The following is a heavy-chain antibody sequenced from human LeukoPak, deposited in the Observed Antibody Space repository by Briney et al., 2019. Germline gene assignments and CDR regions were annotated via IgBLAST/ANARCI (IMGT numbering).Heavy chain of an antibody. V-gene: IGHV3-23*01. CDR1: GFTFSIYA. Sequence: GGSLRLSCAASGFTFSIYAMSWVRQAPGKGLEWVSAISGSGGTAYYADSVKGRFTISRDNAKNSLYLQMNSLRAEDTAVYYCAREVLSHTLRYFDYWGQGTLVTVSS. J-gene: IGHJ4*02. D-gene: IGHD3-9*01. CDR2: ISGSGGTA. CDR3: AREVLSHTLRYFDY.